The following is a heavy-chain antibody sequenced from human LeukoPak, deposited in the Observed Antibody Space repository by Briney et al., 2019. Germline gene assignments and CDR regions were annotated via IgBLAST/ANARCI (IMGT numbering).Heavy chain of an antibody. CDR2: IYSGGST. CDR3: ARKALHYRNDV. Sequence: GGSLRLSCAASGFTVSSNYMSWVRQAPGKGLEWVSVIYSGGSTYYADSVKGRFTISRDNSKNTLYLQMNSLRAEDTAVYYCARKALHYRNDVLGQGTKVTGSS. CDR1: GFTVSSNY. V-gene: IGHV3-53*01. J-gene: IGHJ6*02. D-gene: IGHD2/OR15-2a*01.